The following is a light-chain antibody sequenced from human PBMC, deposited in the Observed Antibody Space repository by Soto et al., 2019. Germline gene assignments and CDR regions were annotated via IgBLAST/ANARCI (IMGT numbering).Light chain of an antibody. CDR3: QAWDSNTAV. CDR1: NLGNRY. Sequence: SYELTQPPSVSVSPGQTVIITCSGDNLGNRYACWYRQRPGQSPVLVIYQDTKRPSGIPERFSGSNSGNTATLTISGTQAVDEADYYCQAWDSNTAVFGGGTKLTVL. V-gene: IGLV3-1*01. J-gene: IGLJ3*02. CDR2: QDT.